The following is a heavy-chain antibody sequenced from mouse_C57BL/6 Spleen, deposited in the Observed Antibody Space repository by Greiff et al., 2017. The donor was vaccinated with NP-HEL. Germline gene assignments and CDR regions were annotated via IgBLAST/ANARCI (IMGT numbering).Heavy chain of an antibody. V-gene: IGHV1-82*01. CDR1: GYAFSSSW. Sequence: QVQLKESGPELVKPGASVKISCKASGYAFSSSWMNWVKQRPGKGLEWIGRIYPGDGDTNYNGKFKGKATLTADKSSSTAYMQLSSLTSEDSAVYFCARWAWYFDVWGTGTTVTVSS. CDR2: IYPGDGDT. J-gene: IGHJ1*03. CDR3: ARWAWYFDV.